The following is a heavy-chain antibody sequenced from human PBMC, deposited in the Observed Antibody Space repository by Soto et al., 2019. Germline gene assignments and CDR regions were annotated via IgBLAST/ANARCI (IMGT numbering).Heavy chain of an antibody. V-gene: IGHV3-48*02. CDR2: SSPRGDTI. D-gene: IGHD6-19*01. CDR3: AKGPHTNVGWPYYFES. Sequence: GGSLRLSCVASGFSLANYPMNWVRQTPGKGLEWISYSSPRGDTIYYADSVEGRFTISRDNARNSLSLHMSSLRDEDSALYYCAKGPHTNVGWPYYFESWGQGVPVTVAS. CDR1: GFSLANYP. J-gene: IGHJ4*02.